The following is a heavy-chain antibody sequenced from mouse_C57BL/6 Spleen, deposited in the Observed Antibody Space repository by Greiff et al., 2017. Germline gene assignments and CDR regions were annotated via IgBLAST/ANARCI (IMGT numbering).Heavy chain of an antibody. V-gene: IGHV3-6*01. CDR3: ARDNGPYAMDY. Sequence: DVKLVESGPGLVKPSQSLSLTCSVTGYSITSGYYWNWIRQFPGNKLEWMGYISYDGSNNYNPSLKNRISITRDTSKNQFFLKLNSVTTEDTATYYCARDNGPYAMDYWGQGTSVTVSS. CDR1: GYSITSGYY. CDR2: ISYDGSN. D-gene: IGHD1-1*02. J-gene: IGHJ4*01.